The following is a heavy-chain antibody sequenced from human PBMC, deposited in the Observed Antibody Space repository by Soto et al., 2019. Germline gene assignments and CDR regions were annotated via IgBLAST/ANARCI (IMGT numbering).Heavy chain of an antibody. Sequence: GESLKISCKGSGYSFTSYWIGWVRQMPGKGLEWMGIIYPGDSDTRYSPSFQGQVTISADKSTSTAYLQWSSLKASDTAMYYCARRYCSGGSCYWFDPWGQGTLVTVSS. J-gene: IGHJ5*02. V-gene: IGHV5-51*01. CDR2: IYPGDSDT. CDR3: ARRYCSGGSCYWFDP. D-gene: IGHD2-15*01. CDR1: GYSFTSYW.